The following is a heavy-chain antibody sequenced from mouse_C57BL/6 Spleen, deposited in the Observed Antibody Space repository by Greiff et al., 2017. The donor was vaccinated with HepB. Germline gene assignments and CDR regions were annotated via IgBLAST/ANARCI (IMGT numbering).Heavy chain of an antibody. CDR2: ISYDGSN. V-gene: IGHV3-6*01. CDR3: AREYGYDPAWFAY. J-gene: IGHJ3*01. CDR1: GYSITSGYY. Sequence: ESGPGLVKPSQSLSLTCSVTGYSITSGYYWNWIRQFPGNKLEWVGYISYDGSNNYNPSLKNRISITRDTSKNQFFLKLNSVTTEDTATYYCAREYGYDPAWFAYWGQGTLVTVSA. D-gene: IGHD2-2*01.